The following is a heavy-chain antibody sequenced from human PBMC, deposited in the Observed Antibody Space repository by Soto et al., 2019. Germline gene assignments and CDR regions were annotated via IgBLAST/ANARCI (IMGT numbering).Heavy chain of an antibody. CDR2: INHSGRV. CDR1: GGSFSGPS. D-gene: IGHD3-22*01. V-gene: IGHV4-34*01. CDR3: STRAYDTNGYYRFDP. Sequence: SETLSLTYAVYGGSFSGPSWTWIRQPPGKGLEWIGDINHSGRVNYSPSLKSRVTISLDTSKNQFSLTLSAVTAADTAMYYCSTRAYDTNGYYRFDPWGQGTLVTVSS. J-gene: IGHJ5*01.